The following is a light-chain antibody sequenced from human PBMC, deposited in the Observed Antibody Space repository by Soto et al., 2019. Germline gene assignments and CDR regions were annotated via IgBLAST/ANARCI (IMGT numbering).Light chain of an antibody. Sequence: DIQMTQSPSTLSASVGDRVTITCRASQSITTWLAWYQQKPGKAPKLLIYDASSLESGVPLRFSGSGSGTEFTLTINSLQPDDFATYYCQQYNSYSRTFGQGTKVDI. CDR3: QQYNSYSRT. CDR1: QSITTW. J-gene: IGKJ1*01. CDR2: DAS. V-gene: IGKV1-5*01.